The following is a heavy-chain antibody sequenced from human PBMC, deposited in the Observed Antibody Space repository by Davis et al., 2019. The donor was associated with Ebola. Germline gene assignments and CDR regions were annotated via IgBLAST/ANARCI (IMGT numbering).Heavy chain of an antibody. J-gene: IGHJ6*04. D-gene: IGHD3-9*01. CDR2: ISAYNGDT. V-gene: IGHV1-18*01. CDR1: GYTFNNYG. CDR3: ARLPHAILTDSLRGLGMDV. Sequence: ASVKVSCKASGYTFNNYGVSWVRQAPGQGLEWMGWISAYNGDTNSAPRLQGRVTMTTDTSTSTAYIELRSLRSDDTAIYYCARLPHAILTDSLRGLGMDVWGKGTTVTVSS.